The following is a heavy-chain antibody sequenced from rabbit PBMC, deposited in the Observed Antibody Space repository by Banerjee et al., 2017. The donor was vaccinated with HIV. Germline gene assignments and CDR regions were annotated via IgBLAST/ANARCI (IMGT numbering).Heavy chain of an antibody. V-gene: IGHV1S40*01. CDR1: GFSFSSSFY. CDR3: ARSGAGYAFNL. CDR2: IYAHGTDTT. D-gene: IGHD6-1*01. Sequence: QSLEESGGDLVKPGASLTLTCTASGFSFSSSFYMCWVRQAPGKGLEWIACIYAHGTDTTYYASWAKGRFTISKTSSTTVTLQMTSLTAADTATYFCARSGAGYAFNLWGPGTLVTVS. J-gene: IGHJ4*01.